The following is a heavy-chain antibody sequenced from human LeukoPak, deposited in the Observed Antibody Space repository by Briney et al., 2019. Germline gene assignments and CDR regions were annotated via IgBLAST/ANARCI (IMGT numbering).Heavy chain of an antibody. V-gene: IGHV5-51*01. CDR2: IYPGDSDT. D-gene: IGHD6-19*01. CDR3: ARRSSGWYQDY. J-gene: IGHJ4*02. Sequence: PGESLKISCKGSGXCFTSYWSGWVRQMPGKSLEWMGIIYPGDSDTRYSPSFQGQVTISAHKSTSTAYLQWSSLKASDTAMYYCARRSSGWYQDYWGQGTLVTVSS. CDR1: GXCFTSYW.